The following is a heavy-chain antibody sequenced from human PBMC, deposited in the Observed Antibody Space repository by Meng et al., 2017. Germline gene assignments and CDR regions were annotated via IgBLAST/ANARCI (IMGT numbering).Heavy chain of an antibody. CDR3: ASSGYSYGYRFDY. V-gene: IGHV4-34*01. CDR1: GGSFSGYY. CDR2: INHSGST. D-gene: IGHD5-18*01. Sequence: QGQLQQWGSVLLKPSETLSLTCACYGGSFSGYYWSWIRQPPGKGLEWIGEINHSGSTNYNPSLKSRVTISVDTSKNQFSLKLSSVTAADTAVYYCASSGYSYGYRFDYWGQGTLVTVSS. J-gene: IGHJ4*02.